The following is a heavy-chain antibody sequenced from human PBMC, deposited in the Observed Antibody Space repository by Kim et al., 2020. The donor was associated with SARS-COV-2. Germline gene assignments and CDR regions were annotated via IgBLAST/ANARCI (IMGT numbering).Heavy chain of an antibody. CDR2: IYPGDSDT. CDR1: GYSFTSYW. Sequence: GESLQISCKGSGYSFTSYWIGWVRQMPGKGLEWMGIIYPGDSDTRYSPSFQGQVTISADKSISTAYLQWSSLKASDTAMYYCARHSHVLLWFGEVDSELDPWGQGTLVTVSS. V-gene: IGHV5-51*01. D-gene: IGHD3-10*01. CDR3: ARHSHVLLWFGEVDSELDP. J-gene: IGHJ5*02.